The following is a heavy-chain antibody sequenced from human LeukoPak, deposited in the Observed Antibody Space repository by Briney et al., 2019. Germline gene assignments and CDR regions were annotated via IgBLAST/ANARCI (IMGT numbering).Heavy chain of an antibody. Sequence: GGSLRLSCTASGFTFGDYDMSWFRQAPGKGLEWVGFIRSKAYGGTTEYAASVKGRFTISRDDSKSIAYLQMNSLKTEDTAVYYCTSPRTIVVVPAAADYWGQGTLVTVSS. D-gene: IGHD2-2*01. CDR2: IRSKAYGGTT. J-gene: IGHJ4*02. CDR3: TSPRTIVVVPAAADY. V-gene: IGHV3-49*03. CDR1: GFTFGDYD.